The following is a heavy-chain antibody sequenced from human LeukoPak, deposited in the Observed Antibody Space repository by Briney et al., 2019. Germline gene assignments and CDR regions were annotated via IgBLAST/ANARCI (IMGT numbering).Heavy chain of an antibody. J-gene: IGHJ3*02. CDR2: VSSATSTI. CDR1: GFTFSSYS. Sequence: GGSLRLSCAASGFTFSSYSMSWVRQAPRNGLGWVSYVSSATSTIYYADFVEGRFTIAKDNAKNSLYLQMSSMRDEDTAVYYCARSFGLYHGTSGHYPGAFDIWGQGTVVTVSS. V-gene: IGHV3-48*02. D-gene: IGHD3-22*01. CDR3: ARSFGLYHGTSGHYPGAFDI.